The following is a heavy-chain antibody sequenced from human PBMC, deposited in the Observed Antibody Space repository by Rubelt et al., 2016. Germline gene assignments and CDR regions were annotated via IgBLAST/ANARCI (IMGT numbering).Heavy chain of an antibody. D-gene: IGHD2/OR15-2a*01. Sequence: EVQLVESGGGLGQPGGSLRLSCAASGFTFSSYTMNWVRQAPGKGLEWVSAISGSGGRAYSADSVKGRFTISRDNSKKTLFLQMNSLRAEDTAVYYCLSSLADFDYWGQGTLVTVSS. CDR3: LSSLADFDY. CDR1: GFTFSSYT. J-gene: IGHJ4*02. V-gene: IGHV3-23*04. CDR2: ISGSGGRA.